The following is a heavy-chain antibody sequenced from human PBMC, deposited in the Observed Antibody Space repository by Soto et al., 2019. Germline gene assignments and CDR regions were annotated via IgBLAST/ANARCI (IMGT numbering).Heavy chain of an antibody. CDR1: GGSISRSNW. J-gene: IGHJ6*02. CDR2: IYHSGST. CDR3: ARFIMVRGVLPPYYYYGMAV. V-gene: IGHV4-4*02. D-gene: IGHD3-10*01. Sequence: SETLSLTCAVSGGSISRSNWWSWVRQPPGQGLEWIGEIYHSGSTNYNPSLKSRVTISVDKSKNQFSLKLSSVTAADTAVYYCARFIMVRGVLPPYYYYGMAVWGQGTLVT.